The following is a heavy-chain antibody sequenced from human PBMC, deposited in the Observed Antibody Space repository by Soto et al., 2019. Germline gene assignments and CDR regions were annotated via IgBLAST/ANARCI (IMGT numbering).Heavy chain of an antibody. V-gene: IGHV4-4*02. J-gene: IGHJ4*02. CDR3: ATMVRGVIHPPYYFDY. CDR2: IYHSGST. Sequence: PSETQSLTCAVSGGSISSSNWWSWVRKNPGKGLEWIGEIYHSGSTNCNPSLKSRVTISVDKSKNQFSLKLSSVTAADTAVYYCATMVRGVIHPPYYFDYWGQGTLVTVSS. CDR1: GGSISSSNW. D-gene: IGHD3-10*01.